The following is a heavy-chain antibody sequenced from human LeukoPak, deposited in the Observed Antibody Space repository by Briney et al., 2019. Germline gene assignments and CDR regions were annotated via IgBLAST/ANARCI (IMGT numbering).Heavy chain of an antibody. D-gene: IGHD3-10*01. CDR3: ARGGWSAFDI. CDR1: GVSISSYY. CDR2: IYYSGTT. Sequence: PSETLSLTCTVSGVSISSYYWSWIRQPPGKGLEWIGYIYYSGTTNYNPYLKSRVTISVDTSKNQFSMKLRSVTAADTAVYYCARGGWSAFDIWGQGTMVTVSS. J-gene: IGHJ3*02. V-gene: IGHV4-59*01.